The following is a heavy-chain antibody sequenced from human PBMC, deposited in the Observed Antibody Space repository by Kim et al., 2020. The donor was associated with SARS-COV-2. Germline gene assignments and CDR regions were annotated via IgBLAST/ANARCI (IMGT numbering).Heavy chain of an antibody. V-gene: IGHV1-69*13. CDR2: IIPIFGTA. J-gene: IGHJ6*02. D-gene: IGHD5-12*01. CDR1: GGTFSSYA. Sequence: SVKVSCKASGGTFSSYAISWVRQAPGQGLEWMGGIIPIFGTANYAQKFQGRVTITADESTSAAYMELSSLRSEDTAVYYCARSSRDSGYDRGGTYYYYYGMDVWGQGTTVTVSS. CDR3: ARSSRDSGYDRGGTYYYYYGMDV.